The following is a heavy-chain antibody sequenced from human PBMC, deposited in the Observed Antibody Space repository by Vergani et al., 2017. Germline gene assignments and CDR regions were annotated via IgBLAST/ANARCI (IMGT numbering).Heavy chain of an antibody. J-gene: IGHJ6*02. Sequence: QVQLVQSGAEVKKPGASVKVSCKASGYTFTGYYMHWVRQAPGQGLEWMGWINPNSGGTNYAQKFQGRVTMTRDTSISTAYMELSRLRSDDTAVYYCARDHYGSGSYYNYYYYGMDVWGQGTTVTVSS. V-gene: IGHV1-2*02. CDR3: ARDHYGSGSYYNYYYYGMDV. D-gene: IGHD3-10*01. CDR1: GYTFTGYY. CDR2: INPNSGGT.